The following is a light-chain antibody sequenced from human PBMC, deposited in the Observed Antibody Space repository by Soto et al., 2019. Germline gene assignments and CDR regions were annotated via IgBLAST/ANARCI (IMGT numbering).Light chain of an antibody. CDR2: GAS. V-gene: IGKV3-20*01. CDR3: QQYGSSPGWT. CDR1: QSVSSSY. Sequence: EIVLTQSPGTLSLSPGERANLSCRASQSVSSSYLAWYQQKPGQAPRLLIYGASSRATGIPDRFSGSGSGTDFTLTFSRLEPEDFAVYYCQQYGSSPGWTFGQGTKVDIK. J-gene: IGKJ1*01.